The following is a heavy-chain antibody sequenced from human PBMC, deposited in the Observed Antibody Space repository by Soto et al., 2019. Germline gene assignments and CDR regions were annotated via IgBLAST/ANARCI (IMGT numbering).Heavy chain of an antibody. CDR2: IYPGDSDT. D-gene: IGHD2-15*01. CDR3: ARSRDIVVSGGWFDP. CDR1: GYSFTSYW. J-gene: IGHJ5*02. Sequence: GESLKISCKGSGYSFTSYWIGWVRQMPGKGLEWMGIIYPGDSDTRYSPSFQGQVTISADKSTSTAYLQWSSLKASDTAMYYCARSRDIVVSGGWFDPWGQGTLVTVSS. V-gene: IGHV5-51*01.